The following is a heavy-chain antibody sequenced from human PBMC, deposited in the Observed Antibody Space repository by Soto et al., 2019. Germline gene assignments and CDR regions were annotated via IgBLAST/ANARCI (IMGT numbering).Heavy chain of an antibody. V-gene: IGHV1-3*01. CDR1: GYTFTSYA. Sequence: ASVKVSCKASGYTFTSYAMHWVRQAPGQRLEWMGWINAGNGNTKYSQKFQGRVTITRDTSASTAYMELSSLRSEDTAVYYCASGEGGYCSGGSCPNYYYYGMDVWGQGTTVTVSS. CDR2: INAGNGNT. CDR3: ASGEGGYCSGGSCPNYYYYGMDV. D-gene: IGHD2-15*01. J-gene: IGHJ6*02.